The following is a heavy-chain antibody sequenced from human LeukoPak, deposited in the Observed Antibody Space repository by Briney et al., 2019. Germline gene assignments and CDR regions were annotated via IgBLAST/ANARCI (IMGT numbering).Heavy chain of an antibody. Sequence: SETLSLTCTVSGYSISSGHYWGWIRQPPGKGLEWIGSMYHSGSTYYNPPLKSRVTISVDTSKNQFSLKVSSVTAADTAVYYCARDRNLYTSILTFDYWGQGTLVTVSS. CDR3: ARDRNLYTSILTFDY. D-gene: IGHD1-14*01. J-gene: IGHJ4*02. V-gene: IGHV4-38-2*02. CDR2: MYHSGST. CDR1: GYSISSGHY.